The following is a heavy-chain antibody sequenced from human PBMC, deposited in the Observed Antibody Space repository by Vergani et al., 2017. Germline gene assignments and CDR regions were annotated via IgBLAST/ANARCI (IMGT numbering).Heavy chain of an antibody. CDR3: ARDSSGYYTTRGSFFDY. J-gene: IGHJ4*02. V-gene: IGHV4-59*12. D-gene: IGHD3-22*01. CDR1: GGSISSYY. CDR2: IYYSGST. Sequence: QVQLQESGPGLVKPSETLSLTCTVSGGSISSYYWSWIRQPPGKGLEWIGYIYYSGSTNYNPSLKSRVTISVDTSKNQFSLKLSSVTAADTAVYYCARDSSGYYTTRGSFFDYWGQGTLVTVSS.